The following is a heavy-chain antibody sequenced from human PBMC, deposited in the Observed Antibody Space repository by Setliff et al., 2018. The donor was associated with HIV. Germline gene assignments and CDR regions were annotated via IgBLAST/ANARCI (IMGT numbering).Heavy chain of an antibody. CDR1: GFAFGSFA. D-gene: IGHD3-10*01. J-gene: IGHJ4*02. CDR3: VRDGAREVNDLDY. Sequence: QPGGSLRLSCAASGFAFGSFAMSWIRQAPGKALEWVSSITDDGLSTFYAGSVRGRFTISRDNSKSSVSLQMSGLRPEDTAMYYCVRDGAREVNDLDYWGQGTLVTVSS. CDR2: ITDDGLST. V-gene: IGHV3-23*01.